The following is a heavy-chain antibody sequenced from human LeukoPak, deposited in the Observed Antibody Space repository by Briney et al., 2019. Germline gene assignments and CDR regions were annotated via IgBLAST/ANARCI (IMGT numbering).Heavy chain of an antibody. V-gene: IGHV4-39*07. D-gene: IGHD1-1*01. Sequence: PSETLSLTCTVSGGSISSSSYYWGWIRQPPGKGLEWIGSIYYSGSTYYDPSLKSRVTISVDTSKNQFSLKLTSVTAADTAVYYCASHISPYTWYDYWGQGTLVTVSS. CDR3: ASHISPYTWYDY. J-gene: IGHJ4*02. CDR2: IYYSGST. CDR1: GGSISSSSYY.